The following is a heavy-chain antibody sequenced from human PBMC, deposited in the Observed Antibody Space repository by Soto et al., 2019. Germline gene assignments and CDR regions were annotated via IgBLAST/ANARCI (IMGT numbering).Heavy chain of an antibody. D-gene: IGHD3-3*01. V-gene: IGHV1-18*01. CDR2: ISAYNGNT. Sequence: QVPLVQSGAEVKKPGASVKVSCKASGYTFTSYGISWVRQAPGQGLEWMGWISAYNGNTNYAQKLQGRVTMTTDTSTSTAYMELRSLRSDDTAVYYCARDGQDYDFWSAKQNLDYWGQGTLVTVSS. CDR3: ARDGQDYDFWSAKQNLDY. CDR1: GYTFTSYG. J-gene: IGHJ4*02.